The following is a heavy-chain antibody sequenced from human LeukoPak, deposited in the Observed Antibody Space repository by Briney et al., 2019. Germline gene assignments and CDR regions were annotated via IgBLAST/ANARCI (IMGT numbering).Heavy chain of an antibody. Sequence: PGGSLRLSCAASGFTFSSYAMSWVRQAPGKGLEWVSAISGSGGSTYYADSVKGRFTTSRDNSKNTLYLQMNSLRAEDTAVYYCAKRSGQPNYYYYYMDVWGKGTTVTVSS. CDR1: GFTFSSYA. D-gene: IGHD2-8*02. CDR2: ISGSGGST. J-gene: IGHJ6*03. V-gene: IGHV3-23*01. CDR3: AKRSGQPNYYYYYMDV.